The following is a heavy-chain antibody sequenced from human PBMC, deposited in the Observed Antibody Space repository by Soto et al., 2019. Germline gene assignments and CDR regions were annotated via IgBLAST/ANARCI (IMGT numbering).Heavy chain of an antibody. CDR3: ARVSTFIVVVPAATRGCFAP. V-gene: IGHV4-31*03. CDR1: GGSISSGGYY. J-gene: IGHJ5*02. Sequence: SETLSLTCTVSGGSISSGGYYWSWIRQHPGKGLEWIGYNYYSGSTYYNPSLKSRVTISVDTSKNKFSLKLSSVTAADTAVYYCARVSTFIVVVPAATRGCFAPWGQGTLVTVSS. CDR2: NYYSGST. D-gene: IGHD2-2*01.